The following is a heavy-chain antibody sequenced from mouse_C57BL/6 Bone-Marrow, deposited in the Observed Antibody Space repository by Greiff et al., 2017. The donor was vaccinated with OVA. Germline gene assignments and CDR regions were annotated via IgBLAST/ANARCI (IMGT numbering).Heavy chain of an antibody. CDR2: IDPETGGT. CDR1: GYTFTDYE. Sequence: LVESGAELVRPGASVTLSCKASGYTFTDYEMHCVKQTPVHGLEWIGAIDPETGGTAYNQKFKGKAILTADKSSSTAYMELRSLTSEDSAVYYCTRSDDGYYRYWFAYWGQGTLVTVSA. D-gene: IGHD2-3*01. J-gene: IGHJ3*01. CDR3: TRSDDGYYRYWFAY. V-gene: IGHV1-15*01.